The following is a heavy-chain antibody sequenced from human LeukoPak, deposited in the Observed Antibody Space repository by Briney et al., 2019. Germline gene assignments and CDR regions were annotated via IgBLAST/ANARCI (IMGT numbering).Heavy chain of an antibody. Sequence: GGSLRLPCAASGFTFSDYWMHWVRQAPGKGLVWVSRINGDGTSTRYADPVKGRFTISRDNAKNTLYLQMNSLSAEDTAVYYCAKLVGATTGIDYWGQGTLVTVSS. CDR1: GFTFSDYW. CDR2: INGDGTST. V-gene: IGHV3-74*01. CDR3: AKLVGATTGIDY. J-gene: IGHJ4*02. D-gene: IGHD1-26*01.